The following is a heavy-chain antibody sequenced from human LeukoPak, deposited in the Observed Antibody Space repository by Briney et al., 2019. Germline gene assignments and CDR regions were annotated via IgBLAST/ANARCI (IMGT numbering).Heavy chain of an antibody. V-gene: IGHV3-21*01. CDR2: VSSSSSYI. Sequence: GGSLRLSCAASGFTFSIYNMNWVRQAPGKGLEWVSSVSSSSSYIYYADSVKGRFTISRDNAKNSLYLQMNSLRAEDTAVYYCARLTTTVTTPFDYWGQGTLVTVSS. D-gene: IGHD4-17*01. J-gene: IGHJ4*02. CDR1: GFTFSIYN. CDR3: ARLTTTVTTPFDY.